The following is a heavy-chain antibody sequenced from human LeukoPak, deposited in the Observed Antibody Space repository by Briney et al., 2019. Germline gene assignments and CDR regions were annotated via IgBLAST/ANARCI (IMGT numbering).Heavy chain of an antibody. CDR2: ISDDGSKI. J-gene: IGHJ5*02. Sequence: GGSLRLSCAASGFRFSNYGMHWVRQAPGKGLEWVAVISDDGSKIYYGDSVKGRFTISGDNSKNTLDLQMNSLRADDTAVYYCGKGPGYSVYDNLPHHWGQGTLVTVSS. V-gene: IGHV3-30*18. CDR3: GKGPGYSVYDNLPHH. CDR1: GFRFSNYG. D-gene: IGHD5/OR15-5a*01.